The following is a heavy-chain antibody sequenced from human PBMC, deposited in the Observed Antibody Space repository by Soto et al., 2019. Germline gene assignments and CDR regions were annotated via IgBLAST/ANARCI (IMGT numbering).Heavy chain of an antibody. J-gene: IGHJ4*02. CDR2: ISSYNGNT. CDR3: AISDYYDRSGYYFY. D-gene: IGHD3-22*01. V-gene: IGHV1-18*04. Sequence: ASVKVSCKTSDYTFSNYGITWVRQAPGQGLEWMGWISSYNGNTNYVKKFQGRVTMTTDTSTSTAYMELKSLRFDDTAVYYCAISDYYDRSGYYFYWGQGTLVTVSS. CDR1: DYTFSNYG.